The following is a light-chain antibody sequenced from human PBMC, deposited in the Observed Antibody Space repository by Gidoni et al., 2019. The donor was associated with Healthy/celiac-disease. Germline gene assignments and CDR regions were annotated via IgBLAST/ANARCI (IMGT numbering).Light chain of an antibody. Sequence: ELVLPQSPATLSVSQGERATLSCRASQSVSSNLAWYQQKPGQAPRLLIYGASTRAPGIPARLSGSGSGTEFTLTISSLQSEDFAVYYCQQYNNWPLWTFGQGTKVEIK. CDR1: QSVSSN. J-gene: IGKJ1*01. V-gene: IGKV3-15*01. CDR2: GAS. CDR3: QQYNNWPLWT.